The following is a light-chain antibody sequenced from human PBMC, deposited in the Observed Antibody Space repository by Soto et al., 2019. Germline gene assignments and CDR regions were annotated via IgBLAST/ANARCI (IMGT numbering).Light chain of an antibody. V-gene: IGLV2-14*01. Sequence: QSALTQPASVSGSPGQSITISCTGTSSDVGGYNYVSWYQQHPGKAPKLMIYEVRNRPSGVSHRFSGSKSGNTASLTIAGLQAEDEADYYCSSYTSSSTRVFGGGTKLTVL. CDR1: SSDVGGYNY. J-gene: IGLJ3*02. CDR2: EVR. CDR3: SSYTSSSTRV.